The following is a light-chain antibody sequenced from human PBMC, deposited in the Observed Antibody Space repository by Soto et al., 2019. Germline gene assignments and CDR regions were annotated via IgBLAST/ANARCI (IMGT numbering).Light chain of an antibody. CDR3: ISYTTISTYV. CDR1: SSDVGSYNY. V-gene: IGLV2-14*03. J-gene: IGLJ1*01. Sequence: QSALTQPASVSGSPGQSIAISCTGTSSDVGSYNYVSWYQHHPGKAPKVMIYDVSSRPSGVSNRFSGSKSGNTASLTISGLQAEDEADYYCISYTTISTYVFGTGPKVTVL. CDR2: DVS.